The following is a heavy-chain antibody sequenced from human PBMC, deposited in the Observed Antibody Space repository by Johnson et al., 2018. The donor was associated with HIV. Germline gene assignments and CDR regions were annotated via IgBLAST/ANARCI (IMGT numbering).Heavy chain of an antibody. J-gene: IGHJ3*02. CDR1: GFSFDDYA. V-gene: IGHV3-30*18. Sequence: QEKLVESGGGLVQPGRSLRLSCAASGFSFDDYAMHWVRPVPGKGLEWVAVIWYDGSNHYYADSVQGRFTISRDNSKNTLYLQMNSLRAEDTAVYYCAKDVELHGAFDIWGQGTMVTVSS. CDR2: IWYDGSNH. D-gene: IGHD1-26*01. CDR3: AKDVELHGAFDI.